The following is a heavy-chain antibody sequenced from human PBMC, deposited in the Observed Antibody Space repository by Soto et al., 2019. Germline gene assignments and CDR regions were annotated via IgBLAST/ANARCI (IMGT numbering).Heavy chain of an antibody. CDR1: GGSFSGYY. CDR3: ARGRLHDYGDYSYYYYGMDV. V-gene: IGHV4-34*01. Sequence: QVQLQQWGAGLLKPSETLSLTCAVYGGSFSGYYWSWIRQPPGKGLEWIGEINHSGSTNYNPSLKSRVTISVDTYKNQFSRKLSSVTAADTAVYYCARGRLHDYGDYSYYYYGMDVWGQGTTVTVSS. J-gene: IGHJ6*02. D-gene: IGHD4-17*01. CDR2: INHSGST.